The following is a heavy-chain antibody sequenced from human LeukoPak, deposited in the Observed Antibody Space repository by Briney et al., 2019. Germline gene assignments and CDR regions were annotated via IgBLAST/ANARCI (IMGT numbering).Heavy chain of an antibody. CDR1: GGSISSGGYY. CDR2: IYHSGST. J-gene: IGHJ4*02. CDR3: AAINWYSSSRGLDY. Sequence: SQTLSLTCTVSGGSISSGGYYWSWIRQPPGKGLEWIGYIYHSGSTYYNPSLKSRVTISVDRSKNQFSLKLSSVTAADTAVYYCAAINWYSSSRGLDYWGQGTLVTVSS. D-gene: IGHD6-13*01. V-gene: IGHV4-30-2*01.